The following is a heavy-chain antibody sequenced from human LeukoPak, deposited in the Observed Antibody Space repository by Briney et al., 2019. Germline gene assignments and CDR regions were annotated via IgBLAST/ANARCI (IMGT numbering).Heavy chain of an antibody. CDR3: ARVQLWSYTRALDAYYFDY. CDR1: GYTFTSYD. V-gene: IGHV1-8*01. D-gene: IGHD5-18*01. Sequence: ASVKVSCKASGYTFTSYDINWVRQATGQGLEWMGWMNPNSGNTGYAQKFQGRVTMTRNTSISTAYMELSSLRSEDTAVYYCARVQLWSYTRALDAYYFDYWGQGTLVTVSS. CDR2: MNPNSGNT. J-gene: IGHJ4*02.